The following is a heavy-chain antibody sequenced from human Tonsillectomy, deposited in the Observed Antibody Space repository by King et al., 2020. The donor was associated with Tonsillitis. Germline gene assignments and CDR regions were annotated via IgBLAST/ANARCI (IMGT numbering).Heavy chain of an antibody. CDR2: IYSGGST. CDR1: GFTVSSNY. J-gene: IGHJ4*02. Sequence: VQLVESGGGLIQPGGSLRLSCAASGFTVSSNYMSWVRQAPGKGLEWVSVIYSGGSTYYADSVKGRFTISRDNSKNTLYLQMNSMRAEDTAVYYCARDGSGIAAAGYFDYWGQGTLVTASS. V-gene: IGHV3-53*01. CDR3: ARDGSGIAAAGYFDY. D-gene: IGHD6-13*01.